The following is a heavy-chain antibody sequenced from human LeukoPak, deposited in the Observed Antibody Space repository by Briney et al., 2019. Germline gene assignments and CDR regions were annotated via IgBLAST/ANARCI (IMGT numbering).Heavy chain of an antibody. V-gene: IGHV3-74*01. D-gene: IGHD2/OR15-2a*01. Sequence: GGALRLSCAASAGCIYDFLMHWGRQGLGERVDSVSRLNNDATLTTYAASVTGPFTVSRDNVKKMVYLDMNGLRGHHTAVYYCARSGIGRAFDIWGRGATVTVSS. CDR1: AGCIYDFL. CDR2: LNNDATLT. J-gene: IGHJ3*02. CDR3: ARSGIGRAFDI.